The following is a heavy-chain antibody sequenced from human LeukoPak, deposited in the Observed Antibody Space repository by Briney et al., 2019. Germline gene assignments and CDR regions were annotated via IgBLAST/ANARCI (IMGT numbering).Heavy chain of an antibody. J-gene: IGHJ4*02. D-gene: IGHD2-8*01. CDR1: GFTFSSSG. CDR2: ISYDGSNK. Sequence: SGGSLRLSCAASGFTFSSSGMHWVRQAPGKGLEWVAVISYDGSNKYYADSVKGRFTFSRDNSKNTLYLQMNSLRAEDTAVYYCAKEYCSNSVCHSLDYWGQGTLDTVSS. V-gene: IGHV3-30*18. CDR3: AKEYCSNSVCHSLDY.